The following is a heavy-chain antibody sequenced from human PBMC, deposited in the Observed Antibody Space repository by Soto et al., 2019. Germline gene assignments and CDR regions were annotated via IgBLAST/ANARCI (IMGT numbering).Heavy chain of an antibody. CDR3: ARGRIAVAGTPIDP. Sequence: SETLSLTCAVYGGSFSGYYWSWIRQPPGKGLEWIGEINHSGSTNYNPSLKSRVTISVDTSKNQFSLKLSSVTAADTAVYYCARGRIAVAGTPIDPWGQGTLVT. CDR1: GGSFSGYY. V-gene: IGHV4-34*01. J-gene: IGHJ5*02. D-gene: IGHD6-19*01. CDR2: INHSGST.